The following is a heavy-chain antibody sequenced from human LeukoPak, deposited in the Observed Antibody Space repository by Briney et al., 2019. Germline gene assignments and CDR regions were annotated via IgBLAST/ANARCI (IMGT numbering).Heavy chain of an antibody. CDR2: INPNSGGT. CDR1: GYTFTDYY. V-gene: IGHV1-2*02. Sequence: GASVKVSCKASGYTFTDYYMHWVRQAPGQGLEWMGWINPNSGGTKYAQKFQGRVTMTRDTSISTAYMEVSSLRSDDTAMYYCAREAICSSTTCYFDYWGQGTLVTVSS. CDR3: AREAICSSTTCYFDY. D-gene: IGHD2-2*01. J-gene: IGHJ4*02.